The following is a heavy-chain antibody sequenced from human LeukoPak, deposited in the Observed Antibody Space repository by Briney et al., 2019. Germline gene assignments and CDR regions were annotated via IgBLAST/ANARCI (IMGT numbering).Heavy chain of an antibody. J-gene: IGHJ4*02. D-gene: IGHD2-15*01. CDR1: GFAFSSYG. CDR3: AKGRRYCSGGSCYYFDY. Sequence: PGGSLRLSCAASGFAFSSYGMHWVRQAPGKGLEWVAVISYDGSNKYYADSVKGRFTISRDNSRNTVYLQMTSLRAEDTAVYYCAKGRRYCSGGSCYYFDYWGQGTLVTVSS. V-gene: IGHV3-30*18. CDR2: ISYDGSNK.